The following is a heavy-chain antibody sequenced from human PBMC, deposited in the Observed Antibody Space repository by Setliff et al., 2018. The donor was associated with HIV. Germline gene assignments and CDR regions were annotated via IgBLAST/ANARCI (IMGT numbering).Heavy chain of an antibody. CDR1: GFTFSSYA. CDR2: ISYDGSNK. V-gene: IGHV3-30-3*01. D-gene: IGHD3-10*01. Sequence: GGSLRLSCAASGFTFSSYAMHWVRQAPGKGLEWVAVISYDGSNKYYADSVKGRFTISRDDSKNTLYLQMTSLRAEDTAVYYCAREDGSGSYSYNWFDPGAREPWSPSPQ. J-gene: IGHJ5*02. CDR3: AREDGSGSYSYNWFDP.